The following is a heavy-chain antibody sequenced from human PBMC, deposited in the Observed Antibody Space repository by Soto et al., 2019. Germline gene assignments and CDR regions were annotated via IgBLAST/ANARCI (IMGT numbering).Heavy chain of an antibody. CDR1: GFTFSTYA. CDR3: AKGSGHCSGGSCYAPTDY. CDR2: ISGSGDST. D-gene: IGHD2-15*01. Sequence: EVQLLESGGGLTQAGGFLRLSCAASGFTFSTYAMSWVRQAPGKGLELVSAISGSGDSTYYADSVKGRFTISRDNSKNTLYLHMNSLRAEDTAVYYCAKGSGHCSGGSCYAPTDYWGQGTLVTVSS. J-gene: IGHJ4*02. V-gene: IGHV3-23*01.